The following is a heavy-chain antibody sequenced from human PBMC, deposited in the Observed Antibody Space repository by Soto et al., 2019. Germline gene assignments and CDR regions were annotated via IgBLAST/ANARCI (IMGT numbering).Heavy chain of an antibody. CDR3: AHSDGGYEIIYFDF. CDR1: GFSFTTAGVS. V-gene: IGHV2-5*01. D-gene: IGHD5-12*01. Sequence: SGPTLVNPTQTLTLTFTFSGFSFTTAGVSVGWIRQTPGGALEWLTLIYYNDDRRFSPSLKTRLTITGDTSKNQVVLSLTNVDPGDTATYFCAHSDGGYEIIYFDFWGQGIPVTVSS. CDR2: IYYNDDR. J-gene: IGHJ4*02.